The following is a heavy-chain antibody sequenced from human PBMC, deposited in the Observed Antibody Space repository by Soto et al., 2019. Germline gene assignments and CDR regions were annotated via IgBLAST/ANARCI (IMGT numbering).Heavy chain of an antibody. J-gene: IGHJ1*01. V-gene: IGHV3-23*01. D-gene: IGHD2-2*01. CDR3: ARDIGYCFSTSCYFGH. Sequence: EVQLLESGGGLVQPGESLRLSCATSGFTFSSYAMGWVRQAPGKGLDWVSAISGGGDKTYYADSVKGRFTISRDNSKITLFLKMNSLSAEDTALYYCARDIGYCFSTSCYFGHWGQGTLVTVSS. CDR1: GFTFSSYA. CDR2: ISGGGDKT.